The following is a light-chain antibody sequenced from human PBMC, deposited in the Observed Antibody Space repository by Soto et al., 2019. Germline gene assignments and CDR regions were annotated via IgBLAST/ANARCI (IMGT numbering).Light chain of an antibody. V-gene: IGKV1-6*01. J-gene: IGKJ4*01. CDR2: AAS. CDR3: LQDYTFPLT. CDR1: QGIRND. Sequence: APQMTQSPSSLSASVGDRVTITCRASQGIRNDLGWYQQKPGKAPKLLIYAASLLQSGVPLRFSGSGSGTDFTLTISSLQPDDFATYYCLQDYTFPLTFGGGTKVEIK.